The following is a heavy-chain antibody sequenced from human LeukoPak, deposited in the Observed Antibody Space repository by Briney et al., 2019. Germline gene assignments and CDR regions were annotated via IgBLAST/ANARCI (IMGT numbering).Heavy chain of an antibody. CDR3: ARDDVLLWFGESH. D-gene: IGHD3-10*01. J-gene: IGHJ4*02. V-gene: IGHV1-2*02. CDR2: INPNSGGT. Sequence: ASVKVSCKASGYTSTGYYMRWVRPAPGQGIGWKGWINPNSGGTNYAQKFQGRVTMTRDTSISTAYMELSRLRSDDTAVYYCARDDVLLWFGESHWGQGTLVTVSS. CDR1: GYTSTGYY.